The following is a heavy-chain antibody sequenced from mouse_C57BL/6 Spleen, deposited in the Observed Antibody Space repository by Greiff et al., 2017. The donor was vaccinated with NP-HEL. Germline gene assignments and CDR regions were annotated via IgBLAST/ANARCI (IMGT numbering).Heavy chain of an antibody. Sequence: EVKLQESGGGLVQPGGSLSLSCAASGFTFTDYYMSWVRQPPGKALEWLGFIRNKANGYTTEYSASVKGRFTISRDNSQSILYLQMNALRAEDSATYYCARSETGYAMDYWGQGTSVTVSS. CDR1: GFTFTDYY. J-gene: IGHJ4*01. V-gene: IGHV7-3*01. CDR2: IRNKANGYTT. D-gene: IGHD4-1*01. CDR3: ARSETGYAMDY.